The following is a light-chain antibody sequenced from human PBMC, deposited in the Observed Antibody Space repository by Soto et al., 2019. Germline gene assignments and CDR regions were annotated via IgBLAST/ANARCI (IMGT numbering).Light chain of an antibody. Sequence: IQLTQSPSSLSASVGDRVTITCRASQGISSYLAWYQQQPGKAPKLLIYDASTLQSGVPSRFSGSGSGTDFTLTISSLQPEDFATYYCQQLNSYPMITFGQGTRLEIK. CDR1: QGISSY. CDR2: DAS. V-gene: IGKV1-9*01. J-gene: IGKJ5*01. CDR3: QQLNSYPMIT.